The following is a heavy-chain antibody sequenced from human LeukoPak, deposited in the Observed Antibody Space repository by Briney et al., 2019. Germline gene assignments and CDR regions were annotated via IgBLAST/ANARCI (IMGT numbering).Heavy chain of an antibody. J-gene: IGHJ6*04. V-gene: IGHV4-59*01. CDR2: MFYTGST. CDR1: GPSISSDS. CDR3: ARVSVVYGMDV. Sequence: PSQTLSPTRCVAGPSISSDSWAWIRQPPRKGLDWIGYMFYTGSTNYNPYLKSRVTISLATSKSQFSLKLSSVAAADTAVYYCARVSVVYGMDVWGGGTTVTVSS.